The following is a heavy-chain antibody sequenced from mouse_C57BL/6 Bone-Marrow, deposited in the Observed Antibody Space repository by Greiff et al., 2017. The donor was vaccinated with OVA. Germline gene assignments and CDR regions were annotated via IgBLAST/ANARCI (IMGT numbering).Heavy chain of an antibody. CDR3: ARDELPLTVGYWYFDV. J-gene: IGHJ1*03. CDR2: IWSGGST. CDR1: GFSLTSYG. D-gene: IGHD1-1*01. V-gene: IGHV2-2*01. Sequence: QVQLQQSGPGLVQPSQSLSITCTVSGFSLTSYGVHWVRQSPGKGLEWLGVIWSGGSTDYNAAFISRLSISKDNSKSQVFFKMNSLQADDTAIYYCARDELPLTVGYWYFDVWGTGTTVTVSS.